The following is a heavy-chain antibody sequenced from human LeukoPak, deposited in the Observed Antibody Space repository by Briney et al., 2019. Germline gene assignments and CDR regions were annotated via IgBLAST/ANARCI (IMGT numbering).Heavy chain of an antibody. Sequence: ASVTVSCKVSGYTLTELSMHWVRQAPGKGLEWMGGFDPEDGETIYAQKFQGRVTMTEDTSTDTAYMELSSLRSEDTAVYYCATDTAPQYYDFWSGTKAAFDIWGQGTMVTVSS. V-gene: IGHV1-24*01. CDR2: FDPEDGET. CDR3: ATDTAPQYYDFWSGTKAAFDI. D-gene: IGHD3-3*01. CDR1: GYTLTELS. J-gene: IGHJ3*02.